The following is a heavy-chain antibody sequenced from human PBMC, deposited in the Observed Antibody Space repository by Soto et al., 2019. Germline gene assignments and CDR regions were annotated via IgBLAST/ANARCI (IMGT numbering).Heavy chain of an antibody. V-gene: IGHV3-33*01. CDR3: ARDPRVDQYYDILIDYYYGMDV. D-gene: IGHD3-9*01. CDR2: IWYDGSNK. Sequence: GSLRLSCAASGFTFSSYGMHWVRQAPGKGLEWVAVIWYDGSNKYYADSVKGRFTISRDNSKNTLYLQMNSLRAEDTAVYYCARDPRVDQYYDILIDYYYGMDVWGQGTTVTVSS. J-gene: IGHJ6*02. CDR1: GFTFSSYG.